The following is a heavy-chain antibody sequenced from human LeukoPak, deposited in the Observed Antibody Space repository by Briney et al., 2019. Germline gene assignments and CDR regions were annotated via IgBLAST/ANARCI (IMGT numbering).Heavy chain of an antibody. Sequence: PGGSLRLSCAASGFTFSSYAMSWVRQAPGKGLEWVSAISGSGGSTYYADSVKGRFTISRDNAKNSLYLQLNSLRDEDTAVYYCARSYGAYGTFFDYRGQGTLVTVSS. CDR1: GFTFSSYA. J-gene: IGHJ4*02. V-gene: IGHV3-23*01. CDR2: ISGSGGST. CDR3: ARSYGAYGTFFDY. D-gene: IGHD4-17*01.